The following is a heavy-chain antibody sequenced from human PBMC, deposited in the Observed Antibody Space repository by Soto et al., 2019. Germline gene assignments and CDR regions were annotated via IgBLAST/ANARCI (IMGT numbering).Heavy chain of an antibody. D-gene: IGHD5-18*01. CDR1: GGSLSSYY. CDR2: MYNSGSA. Sequence: PSETLSLTCTVSGGSLSSYYWSWIRQPPGKGLEWVGYMYNSGSANYNPSLKSRVTISVDMPQNQFSLKLTSVTAADTAVYYCARHGAIYSNSWYDFNYWGQGTLVTVSS. CDR3: ARHGAIYSNSWYDFNY. V-gene: IGHV4-59*08. J-gene: IGHJ4*02.